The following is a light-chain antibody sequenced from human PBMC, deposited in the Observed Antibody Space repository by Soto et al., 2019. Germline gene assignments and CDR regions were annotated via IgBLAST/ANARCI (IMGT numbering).Light chain of an antibody. CDR2: KAS. J-gene: IGKJ1*01. CDR1: QTISSW. Sequence: DIQMTQSRSTVSVSVGDRVSITCRASQTISSWLAWYQQKPGKAPKLLIYKASTLKSGVPSRFSGSGSGTEFTLTISSLQPDDFATYYCQHYNSYSEAFGQGTKVDIK. CDR3: QHYNSYSEA. V-gene: IGKV1-5*03.